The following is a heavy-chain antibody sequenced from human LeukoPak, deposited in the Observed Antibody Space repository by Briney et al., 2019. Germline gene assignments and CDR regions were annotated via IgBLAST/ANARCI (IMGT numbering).Heavy chain of an antibody. CDR2: MNPNGGNT. CDR1: GYTFTSYD. CDR3: ARVDYGGNSKGNWFDP. Sequence: ASVKVSCKASGYTFTSYDINWVRQATGQGLEWMGWMNPNGGNTGYAQKFQGRVTITRNTSISTAYVELSSLRSEDTAVYYCARVDYGGNSKGNWFDPWGQGTLVTVSS. D-gene: IGHD4-23*01. V-gene: IGHV1-8*03. J-gene: IGHJ5*02.